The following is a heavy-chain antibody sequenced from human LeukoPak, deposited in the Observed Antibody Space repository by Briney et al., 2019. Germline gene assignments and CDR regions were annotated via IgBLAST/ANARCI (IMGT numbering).Heavy chain of an antibody. J-gene: IGHJ4*02. CDR1: GDSISSYY. CDR2: MYHSGSI. Sequence: SETPSPTCTVPGDSISSYYWSWIRQPPGKGLEWIGYMYHSGSINYSPSLKSRVTISIDTSKNQFSLRLTSVTAADTAVYYCAATIKRDYGDTNLDYWGQGTLVTVSS. CDR3: AATIKRDYGDTNLDY. D-gene: IGHD4-17*01. V-gene: IGHV4-59*01.